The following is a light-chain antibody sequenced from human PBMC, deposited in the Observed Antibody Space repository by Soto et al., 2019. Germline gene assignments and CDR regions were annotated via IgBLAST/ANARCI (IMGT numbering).Light chain of an antibody. V-gene: IGKV3-20*01. CDR2: DAS. Sequence: VLTQSPATLSLSAGERATLSCRASQSVSSYLAWYQQKPGQAPRLLIYDASNRATGIPDRFSGSGSGTDFPLPISRLEPEDFAVYYCQQYGSSGTFGQGTKVDIK. J-gene: IGKJ1*01. CDR3: QQYGSSGT. CDR1: QSVSSY.